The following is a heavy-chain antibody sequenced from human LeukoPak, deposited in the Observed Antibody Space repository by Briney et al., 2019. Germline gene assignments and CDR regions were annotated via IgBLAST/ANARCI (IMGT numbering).Heavy chain of an antibody. CDR2: IIPIFGTA. CDR1: GGTFSSYA. Sequence: SVKVSCKASGGTFSSYAISWVRQAPGQGLEWMGGIIPIFGTANYAQKFQGRVTITTDESTSTAYMELSSLRSEDTAVYYCARAGDCSSTSCYREYNWFVPWGQGTLVTVSS. J-gene: IGHJ5*02. D-gene: IGHD2-2*02. CDR3: ARAGDCSSTSCYREYNWFVP. V-gene: IGHV1-69*05.